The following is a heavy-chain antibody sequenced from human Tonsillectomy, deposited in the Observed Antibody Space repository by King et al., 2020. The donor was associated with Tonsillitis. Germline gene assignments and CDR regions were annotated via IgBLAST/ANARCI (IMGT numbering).Heavy chain of an antibody. D-gene: IGHD6-19*01. CDR1: GYTFTSYW. V-gene: IGHV5-10-1*03. CDR2: IDPSDSYT. J-gene: IGHJ6*02. Sequence: VQLVESGAEVKKPGESLRISCKGSGYTFTSYWISWVRQMPGKGLEWMGRIDPSDSYTNYSPSFQGHVTISSDKSISTAYLEWSSLKASDTAMYYCAKQSISVAHTEYYFYAMEVWGQGTTVTVSS. CDR3: AKQSISVAHTEYYFYAMEV.